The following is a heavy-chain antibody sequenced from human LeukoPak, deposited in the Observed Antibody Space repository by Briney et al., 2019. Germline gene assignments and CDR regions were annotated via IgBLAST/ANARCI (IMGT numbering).Heavy chain of an antibody. CDR2: MQYDGSVK. CDR3: AKDWYDIGGVWFDP. V-gene: IGHV3-30*02. J-gene: IGHJ5*02. D-gene: IGHD3-9*01. Sequence: SGGSLRLSCAASGFTFSNYGIHWVRQAPGKGLEWVTFMQYDGSVKFYADSVMGRFTISRDNSKNTLYLQMNSLRAEDTAVYYCAKDWYDIGGVWFDPWGQGTLVTVSS. CDR1: GFTFSNYG.